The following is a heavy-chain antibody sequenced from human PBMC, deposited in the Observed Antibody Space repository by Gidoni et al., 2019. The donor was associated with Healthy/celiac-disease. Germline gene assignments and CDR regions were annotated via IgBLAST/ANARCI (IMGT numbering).Heavy chain of an antibody. V-gene: IGHV3-48*02. CDR1: GFTFSSYG. CDR2: ISSSSSTI. Sequence: EVQLVASGGGLVQPGGSLRLSSAASGFTFSSYGLNWVRQAPGKGLEWVSYISSSSSTIYYADSVKGRFTISRDNAKNSLYLQMNSLRDEDTAVYYCTDFGSLSYWGQGTLVTVSS. J-gene: IGHJ4*02. D-gene: IGHD3-10*01. CDR3: TDFGSLSY.